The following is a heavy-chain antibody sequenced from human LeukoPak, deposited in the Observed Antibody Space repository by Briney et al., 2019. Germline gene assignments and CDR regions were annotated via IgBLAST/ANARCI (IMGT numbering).Heavy chain of an antibody. V-gene: IGHV3-21*01. CDR2: ISSSSSCI. CDR1: GLTFSSYS. Sequence: GGSLRLSCAASGLTFSSYSMNWVRQAPGKGLEWVSSISSSSSCIYYADSVKGRFTISRDNAKNSLYLQMNSLRAEDTAVYYCARGTVVTPSGDYWGQGTLVTVSS. CDR3: ARGTVVTPSGDY. D-gene: IGHD4-23*01. J-gene: IGHJ4*02.